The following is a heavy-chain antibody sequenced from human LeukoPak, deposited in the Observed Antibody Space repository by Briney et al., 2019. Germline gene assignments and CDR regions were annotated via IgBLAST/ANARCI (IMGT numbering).Heavy chain of an antibody. CDR2: IKGGGGDP. D-gene: IGHD2-21*02. J-gene: IGHJ4*02. CDR1: GFTFSTYA. V-gene: IGHV3-23*01. CDR3: ARGGHDFNPFYW. Sequence: GGSLRLSCAASGFTFSTYAMDWVRQAPGKGLEWVSSIKGGGGDPFYADSVKGRFTISRDNSKNTLFLQLNSLRAEDSAVYYCARGGHDFNPFYWWGQGTLVTVSS.